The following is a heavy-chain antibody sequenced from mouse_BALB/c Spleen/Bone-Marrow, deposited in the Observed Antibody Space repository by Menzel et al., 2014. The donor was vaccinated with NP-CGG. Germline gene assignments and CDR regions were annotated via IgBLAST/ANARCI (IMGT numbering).Heavy chain of an antibody. CDR1: GYTSTNYW. D-gene: IGHD1-2*01. Sequence: VQLQQSGAELARPGASVKLSCKAPGYTSTNYWLQWVKQRPGQGLEWIGAIYPGDGDTRYTQKFKGKATLTADKSSSTAYMQLSSLASEDSAVYYCARGGITTAPFAYWGQGTLVTVSA. CDR3: ARGGITTAPFAY. CDR2: IYPGDGDT. V-gene: IGHV1-87*01. J-gene: IGHJ3*01.